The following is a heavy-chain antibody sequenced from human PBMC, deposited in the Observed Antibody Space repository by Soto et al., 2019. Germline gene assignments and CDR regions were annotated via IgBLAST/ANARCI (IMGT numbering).Heavy chain of an antibody. CDR1: GFTFGDYD. CDR2: IRSTIYGGTT. CDR3: TRDRSFIPY. Sequence: PGGSLRLSCKASGFTFGDYDMSWFRQAPGKGLEWVGFIRSTIYGGTTEYAASVKGRFTISRDDSKSNAYLQMNSLKIGDTATYYCTRDRSFIPYWGQGALVTVSS. J-gene: IGHJ4*02. V-gene: IGHV3-49*03.